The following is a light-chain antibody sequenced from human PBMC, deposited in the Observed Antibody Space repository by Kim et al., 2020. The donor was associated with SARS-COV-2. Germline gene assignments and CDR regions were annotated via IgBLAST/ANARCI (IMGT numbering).Light chain of an antibody. J-gene: IGLJ1*01. CDR3: QVWDSISDHYV. V-gene: IGLV3-21*04. CDR2: YDS. CDR1: NSGSKS. Sequence: APGKTARITCGGNNSGSKSVHWYQQKPGQAPVLVIYYDSDRPSGIPERFSGSNSGNTATLTISRVEAGDEADYYCQVWDSISDHYVFGTGTKVTVL.